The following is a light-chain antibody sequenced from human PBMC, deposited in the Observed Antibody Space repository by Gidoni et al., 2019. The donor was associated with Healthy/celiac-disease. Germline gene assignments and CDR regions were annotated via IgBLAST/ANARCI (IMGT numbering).Light chain of an antibody. CDR1: SSDVGGYNY. Sequence: QSALTQPASVSGSPAQSITISCTGTSSDVGGYNYVSWYQQHPGKAPKLMIYEVSNRPSGVSNRFSGSKSGNTASLTISGLQAEDEADYYCSSYTSSSTLEGVFGTGTKVTVL. CDR3: SSYTSSSTLEGV. CDR2: EVS. V-gene: IGLV2-14*01. J-gene: IGLJ1*01.